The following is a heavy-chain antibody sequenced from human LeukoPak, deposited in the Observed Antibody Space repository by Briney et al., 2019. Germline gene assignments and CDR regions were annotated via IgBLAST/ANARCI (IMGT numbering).Heavy chain of an antibody. CDR1: GFTVSSNY. J-gene: IGHJ4*02. Sequence: PGGSLRLSCAASGFTVSSNYMSWVRQAPGKGLEWVSVIDSGGITYYADSVKGRFTISRDNSKNTLYLQMNSLRAEDTAVYYCRGICSSTSCPTFGNDYWGQGTLVTVSS. CDR2: IDSGGIT. V-gene: IGHV3-53*01. D-gene: IGHD2-2*01. CDR3: RGICSSTSCPTFGNDY.